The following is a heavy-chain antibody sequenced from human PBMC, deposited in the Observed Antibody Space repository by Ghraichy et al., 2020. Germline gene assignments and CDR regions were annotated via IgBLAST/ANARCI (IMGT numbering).Heavy chain of an antibody. Sequence: SETLSLTCTVSGGSISSSSYYWGWIRQPPGKGLEWIGSIYYSGSTYYNPSLKSRVTISVDTSKNQFSLKLSSVTAADTAVYYCASYPRSITMIVGSAFDIWGQGTMVTVSS. CDR2: IYYSGST. J-gene: IGHJ3*02. CDR3: ASYPRSITMIVGSAFDI. V-gene: IGHV4-39*01. CDR1: GGSISSSSYY. D-gene: IGHD3-22*01.